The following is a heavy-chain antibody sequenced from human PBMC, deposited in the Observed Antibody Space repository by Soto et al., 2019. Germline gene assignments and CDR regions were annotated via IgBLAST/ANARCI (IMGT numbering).Heavy chain of an antibody. CDR3: ARDRLVGASIWFDP. V-gene: IGHV1-18*04. CDR2: ISACNGNT. Sequence: ASVKVSCKASGYTFTSYCISWVRQAPGQGLEWMGWISACNGNTNYAQKLQGRVTMTTDTSTSTAYMELRSLRSDDTAVYYCARDRLVGASIWFDPWGQGTLVTVSS. CDR1: GYTFTSYC. J-gene: IGHJ5*02. D-gene: IGHD1-26*01.